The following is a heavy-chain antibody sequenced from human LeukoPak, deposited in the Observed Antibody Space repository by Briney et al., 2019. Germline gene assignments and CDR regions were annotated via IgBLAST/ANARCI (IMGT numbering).Heavy chain of an antibody. CDR2: IYYSGST. CDR1: GGYISSSSYY. CDR3: AAGSWYDRFDY. D-gene: IGHD6-13*01. V-gene: IGHV4-39*01. J-gene: IGHJ4*02. Sequence: SETLSLTCTVYGGYISSSSYYWGWIRQPPGKGLEWIGSIYYSGSTYYNPSLKSRVTISVDTSKNQFSLKLSSVTAADTAVYYCAAGSWYDRFDYWGQGTLVTVSS.